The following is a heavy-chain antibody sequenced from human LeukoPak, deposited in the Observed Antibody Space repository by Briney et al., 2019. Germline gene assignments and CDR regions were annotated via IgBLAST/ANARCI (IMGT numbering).Heavy chain of an antibody. V-gene: IGHV3-74*01. D-gene: IGHD1-26*01. CDR1: GFTFSSYW. Sequence: GGSLRLSCAASGFTFSSYWMHWVRQAPGKGLVWVSRINSDGSSTSYADSVKGRFTISRDNAKNTLYLQMNSLRAEDSAVYYCARVSGSYGIDYWGQGTLVTVSS. J-gene: IGHJ4*02. CDR2: INSDGSST. CDR3: ARVSGSYGIDY.